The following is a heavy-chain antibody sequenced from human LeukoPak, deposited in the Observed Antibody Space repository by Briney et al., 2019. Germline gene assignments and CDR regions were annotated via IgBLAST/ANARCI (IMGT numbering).Heavy chain of an antibody. CDR1: GGSFSGYY. V-gene: IGHV4-34*01. CDR2: INHSGST. CDR3: ARGGGWRPLGYCSSTSCRTINWFDP. Sequence: SETLSLTCAVYGGSFSGYYWSWIRQPPGKGLEWIGEINHSGSTNYNPSLKSRVTISVDTSKNQFSLKLSSVTAADTAVYYCARGGGWRPLGYCSSTSCRTINWFDPWGQGTLVTVSS. D-gene: IGHD2-2*01. J-gene: IGHJ5*02.